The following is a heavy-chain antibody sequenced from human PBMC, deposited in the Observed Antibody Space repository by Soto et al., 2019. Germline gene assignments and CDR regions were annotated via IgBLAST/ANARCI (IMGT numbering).Heavy chain of an antibody. Sequence: QVQLQESGPGLVKPSQTLSLTCTVSGGSISSGDYYWSWIRQPPGKGLEWIGYIYYSGSTYYNPSLNNRVTISVDTTKHQFPLKLSSVTAAGTAVYYWARDAYDYVWGSYLMDVWGQGTTVTVSS. CDR3: ARDAYDYVWGSYLMDV. J-gene: IGHJ6*02. D-gene: IGHD3-16*02. V-gene: IGHV4-30-4*01. CDR2: IYYSGST. CDR1: GGSISSGDYY.